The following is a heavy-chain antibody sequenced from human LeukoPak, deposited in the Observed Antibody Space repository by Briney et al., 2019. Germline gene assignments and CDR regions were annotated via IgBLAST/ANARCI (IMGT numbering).Heavy chain of an antibody. CDR1: GFTFSSYG. D-gene: IGHD2-8*01. CDR2: IRYDGSNK. V-gene: IGHV3-30*02. Sequence: GGSLRLSCAASGFTFSSYGMHWVRQAPGKGLEWVAFIRYDGSNKYYADSVKGRFTISRDNSKNTLYLQMNSLRAEDTAVYYCAKFTMVYAIQPDYFDYWGQGTLVTVSS. CDR3: AKFTMVYAIQPDYFDY. J-gene: IGHJ4*02.